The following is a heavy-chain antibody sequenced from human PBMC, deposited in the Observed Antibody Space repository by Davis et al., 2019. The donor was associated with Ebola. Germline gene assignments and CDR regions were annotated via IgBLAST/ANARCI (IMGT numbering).Heavy chain of an antibody. CDR1: GYSVSSGYY. V-gene: IGHV4-38-2*02. CDR3: ARTNIRREFDY. CDR2: IYHGGTT. Sequence: SETLSLTCTVSGYSVSSGYYWGWIRQPPGKGLEWIGNIYHGGTTYYNPSLKSRVTISLDTSKNQFSLKLSSVTAADTAVYYCARTNIRREFDYWGQGTLVTVSS. J-gene: IGHJ4*02. D-gene: IGHD2-2*02.